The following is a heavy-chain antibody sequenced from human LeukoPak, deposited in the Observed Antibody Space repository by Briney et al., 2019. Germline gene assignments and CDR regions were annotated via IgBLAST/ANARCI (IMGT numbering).Heavy chain of an antibody. CDR2: INHSGST. CDR3: ARSRLGGIVVVPAARRLLFDY. J-gene: IGHJ4*02. D-gene: IGHD2-2*01. V-gene: IGHV4-34*01. Sequence: SETLSLTCADYGGSFSGYYWSWIRQPPGKGLEWIGEINHSGSTNYNPSLKSRVTISVDTSKNQFSLKLSSVTAADTAVYYCARSRLGGIVVVPAARRLLFDYWGQGTLVTVSS. CDR1: GGSFSGYY.